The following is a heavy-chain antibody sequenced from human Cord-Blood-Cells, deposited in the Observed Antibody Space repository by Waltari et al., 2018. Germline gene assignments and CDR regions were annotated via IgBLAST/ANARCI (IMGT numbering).Heavy chain of an antibody. CDR2: ISYDGSNK. J-gene: IGHJ4*02. CDR1: AFTFSSYG. CDR3: AKNSYGYYFDY. V-gene: IGHV3-30*18. Sequence: QVQLVESGGGVVQPGRSLRLSCAASAFTFSSYGMHWVRQAPGKGLEWVAVISYDGSNKYYADSVKGRFTISRDNSKNTLYLQMNSLRAEDTAVYYCAKNSYGYYFDYWGQGTLVTVSS. D-gene: IGHD5-18*01.